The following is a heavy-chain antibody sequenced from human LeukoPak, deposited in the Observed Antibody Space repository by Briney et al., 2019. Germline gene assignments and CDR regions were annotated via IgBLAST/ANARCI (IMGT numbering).Heavy chain of an antibody. CDR3: ARVGYYDFWSGRLDYFDY. V-gene: IGHV1-18*01. CDR2: ISADNGNT. Sequence: GASVKVSCKASGYTFTSYGISWVRQAPGQGLEWMGWISADNGNTNYAQKLQGRVTMTTDTSTSTAYMELRSLRSDDTAVYYCARVGYYDFWSGRLDYFDYWGQGTLVTVSS. D-gene: IGHD3-3*01. J-gene: IGHJ4*02. CDR1: GYTFTSYG.